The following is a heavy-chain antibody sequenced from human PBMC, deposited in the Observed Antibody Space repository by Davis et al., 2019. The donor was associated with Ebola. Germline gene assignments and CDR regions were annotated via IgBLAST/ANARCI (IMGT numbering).Heavy chain of an antibody. CDR3: ANQWELVAYFDY. J-gene: IGHJ4*02. CDR2: ITGSGGST. V-gene: IGHV3-23*01. Sequence: PGGSLRLSCLASAFTFSNYAMSWVRQAPGKGLEWVSTITGSGGSTYYADSVKGRFTISRDNSKNTLFLQMSTLRVEDTAVYYCANQWELVAYFDYWGQGTLVTVSS. D-gene: IGHD1-26*01. CDR1: AFTFSNYA.